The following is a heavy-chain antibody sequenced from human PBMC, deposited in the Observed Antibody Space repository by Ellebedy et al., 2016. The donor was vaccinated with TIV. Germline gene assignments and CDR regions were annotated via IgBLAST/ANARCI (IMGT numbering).Heavy chain of an antibody. V-gene: IGHV1-8*01. J-gene: IGHJ4*02. D-gene: IGHD5-24*01. CDR1: GYTFTSYD. CDR2: MNPNSGNT. CDR3: ARGRLRDGYNFDY. Sequence: ASVKVSCXASGYTFTSYDINWVRQATGQGLEWMGWMNPNSGNTGYAQKFQGRVTMTRNTSISTAYMELSSLRSEDTAVYYCARGRLRDGYNFDYWGQGTLVTVSS.